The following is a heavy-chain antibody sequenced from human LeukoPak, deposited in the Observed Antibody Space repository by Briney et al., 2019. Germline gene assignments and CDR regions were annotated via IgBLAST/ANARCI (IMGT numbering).Heavy chain of an antibody. Sequence: PGGSLRLSCAASGFTFNSYSMNWVRQAPGKGLEWVSSISSSSSYISHADSVKGRFTISRDNSKNTLYLQMNSLRAEDTAVYYCAKVVGAKEPRDAFDIWGQGTMVTVSS. CDR2: ISSSSSYI. J-gene: IGHJ3*02. D-gene: IGHD1-26*01. V-gene: IGHV3-21*04. CDR3: AKVVGAKEPRDAFDI. CDR1: GFTFNSYS.